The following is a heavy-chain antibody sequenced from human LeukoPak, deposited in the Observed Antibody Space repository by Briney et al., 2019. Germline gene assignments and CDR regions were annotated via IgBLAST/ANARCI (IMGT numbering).Heavy chain of an antibody. D-gene: IGHD4-11*01. Sequence: ASVKVSCKASGYTFTSYGISWVRQAPGQGLEWMGWISAYNGNTNYAQKLQGRVTMTTDTSTSTAYMELRSLRSDDTAVYYCARDRPTVTGNYYYYGMDVWGQGTTVTVSS. CDR1: GYTFTSYG. V-gene: IGHV1-18*01. CDR3: ARDRPTVTGNYYYYGMDV. CDR2: ISAYNGNT. J-gene: IGHJ6*02.